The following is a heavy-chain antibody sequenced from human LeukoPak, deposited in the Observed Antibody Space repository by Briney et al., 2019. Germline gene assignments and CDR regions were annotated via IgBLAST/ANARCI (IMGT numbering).Heavy chain of an antibody. V-gene: IGHV4-34*01. CDR1: GGSFSGYY. J-gene: IGHJ4*02. Sequence: SETLSLTCAVYGGSFSGYYWSWIRQPPGKGLEWIGEINHSGSTNYNPSLKSRVTISVDTSKNRFSLKLSSVTAADTAVYYCARSGGYSYRTNRLDYWGQGTLVTVSS. CDR3: ARSGGYSYRTNRLDY. CDR2: INHSGST. D-gene: IGHD5-18*01.